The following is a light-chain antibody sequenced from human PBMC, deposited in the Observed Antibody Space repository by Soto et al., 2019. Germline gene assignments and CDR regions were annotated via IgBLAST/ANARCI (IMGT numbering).Light chain of an antibody. V-gene: IGKV4-1*01. CDR2: WAS. Sequence: DIVMTQSPDSLAVSLGERATINCKASQSVLYRSNSKNYLAWYQQKPGQAPKLLIYWASTRESGVPDRFSGSGSGTDFTLTISSLQAEDVAVYYCQQYYNTPLAFGGGTKVEIK. J-gene: IGKJ4*02. CDR1: QSVLYRSNSKNY. CDR3: QQYYNTPLA.